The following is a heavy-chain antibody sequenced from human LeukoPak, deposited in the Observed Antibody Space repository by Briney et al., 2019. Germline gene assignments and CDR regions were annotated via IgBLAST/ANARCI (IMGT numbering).Heavy chain of an antibody. CDR3: ARDSYYYGSGSSRGWFDP. J-gene: IGHJ5*02. V-gene: IGHV1-18*01. Sequence: ASVKVSCKASGGTFSSYAISWVRQAPGQGLEWMGWISAYNGNTNYAQKLQGRVTMTTDTSTSTAYMELRSLRSDDTAVYYCARDSYYYGSGSSRGWFDPWGQGTLVTVSS. D-gene: IGHD3-10*01. CDR2: ISAYNGNT. CDR1: GGTFSSYA.